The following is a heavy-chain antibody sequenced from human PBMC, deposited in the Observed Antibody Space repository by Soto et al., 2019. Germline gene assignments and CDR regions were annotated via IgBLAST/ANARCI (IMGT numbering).Heavy chain of an antibody. Sequence: ASVKVSCTASGYTFTSYGINWVRQAPGRGLEWMGWINPGNGNTKYSQQFQGRVIIDRDTSASTAYMELSSLRSEDTAVYYCAGGGSFESSNSLPSWGLETLVPVP. CDR3: AGGGSFESSNSLPS. CDR2: INPGNGNT. D-gene: IGHD3-22*01. J-gene: IGHJ5*02. CDR1: GYTFTSYG. V-gene: IGHV1-3*01.